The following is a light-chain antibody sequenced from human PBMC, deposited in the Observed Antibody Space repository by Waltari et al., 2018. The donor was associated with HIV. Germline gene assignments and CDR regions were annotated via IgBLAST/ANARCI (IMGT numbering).Light chain of an antibody. V-gene: IGLV1-44*01. CDR1: SSNVAINS. CDR3: ATWDDSLNAYV. J-gene: IGLJ1*01. Sequence: QSVLAQPPSAPGTPGRRVAVSCSGNSSNVAINSLHLSQQLPETAPKLLIFSTNYRPSGVPDRFSASKSGTSASLTISGLRSDDEADYYCATWDDSLNAYVFGTGTTVTVL. CDR2: STN.